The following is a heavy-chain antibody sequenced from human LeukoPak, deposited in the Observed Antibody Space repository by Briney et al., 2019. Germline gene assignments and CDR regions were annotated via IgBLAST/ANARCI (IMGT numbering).Heavy chain of an antibody. CDR2: VNPNSAAT. J-gene: IGHJ5*02. CDR1: RYRFTGSY. V-gene: IGHV1-2*02. Sequence: ASVKVSCKASRYRFTGSYMHWVRQAPGQGLEWMGWVNPNSAATKYAQKFQGRVTVTGDTPTSTAYMELSSLRSDDTAVYYCARGGRNNWFDPWGQGTLVTVSS. CDR3: ARGGRNNWFDP.